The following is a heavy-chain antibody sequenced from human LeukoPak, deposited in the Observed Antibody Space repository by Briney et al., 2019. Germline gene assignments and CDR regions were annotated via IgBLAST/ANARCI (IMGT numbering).Heavy chain of an antibody. CDR2: ISAYNGNT. V-gene: IGHV1-18*01. Sequence: EASMKVSCKASGYTFTSYGISWVRQAPGQGLEWMGWISAYNGNTNYAQKLQGRVTMTTDTSTSTAYMELSSLRSEDTAVYYCATVYHGDYAFDYWGQGTLVTVSS. CDR1: GYTFTSYG. D-gene: IGHD4-17*01. J-gene: IGHJ4*02. CDR3: ATVYHGDYAFDY.